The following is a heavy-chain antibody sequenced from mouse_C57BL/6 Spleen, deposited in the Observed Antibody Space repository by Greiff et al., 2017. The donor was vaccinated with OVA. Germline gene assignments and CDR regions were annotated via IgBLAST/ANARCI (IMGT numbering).Heavy chain of an antibody. CDR2: IDPANGNT. CDR3: ARNYGSSYDY. CDR1: GFTFKNTY. J-gene: IGHJ2*01. D-gene: IGHD1-1*01. Sequence: EVQLQQSVAELVRPGASVKLSCTASGFTFKNTYMHWVKQRPEQGLEWIGRIDPANGNTKYAPKFQGKATITADTSSNTAYLQLSSLTSEDTAIYYCARNYGSSYDYWGQGTTLTVSS. V-gene: IGHV14-3*01.